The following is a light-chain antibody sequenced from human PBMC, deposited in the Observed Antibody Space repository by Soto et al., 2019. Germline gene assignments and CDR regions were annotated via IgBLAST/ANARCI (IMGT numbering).Light chain of an antibody. J-gene: IGKJ5*01. CDR2: AAS. V-gene: IGKV3-15*01. CDR3: QHYINWPIT. Sequence: EIVMTQSPATLSVSPGERATLSCRASQSLSSSLAWYQQKPGQAPRLLIYAASTMAIVILARFGGSGSGTEFTLTLSILQSEDFEVYYCQHYINWPITFGQGTRLEIK. CDR1: QSLSSS.